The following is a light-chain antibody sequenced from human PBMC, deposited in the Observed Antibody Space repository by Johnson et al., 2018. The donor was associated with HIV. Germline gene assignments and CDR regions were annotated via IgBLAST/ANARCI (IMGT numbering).Light chain of an antibody. J-gene: IGLJ1*01. CDR2: DNN. CDR3: GTWDSTLSCYV. CDR1: SSNIGNNY. V-gene: IGLV1-51*01. Sequence: QSVLTQPPSVSAAPGQKVTISCSGSSSNIGNNYVSWYQQLPGTAPKLLIYDNNKRPSGIPDRFSGSKSGTSATLGITGLQTGDEADYYCGTWDSTLSCYVCGTGTMVTVL.